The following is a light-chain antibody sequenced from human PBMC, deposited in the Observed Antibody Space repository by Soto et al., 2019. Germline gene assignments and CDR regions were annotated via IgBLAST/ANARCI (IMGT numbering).Light chain of an antibody. CDR1: QSDHSSY. Sequence: EIVLTQYPGTLSLSPGESATLSCRASQSDHSSYLAWYQQTPGQAPRLLVYGATSRATGIPDRFSGSGFGTDFTLTISRLEPEDFAVYYCLQYGSTPSTFGGGTKVENK. CDR2: GAT. J-gene: IGKJ4*01. CDR3: LQYGSTPST. V-gene: IGKV3-20*01.